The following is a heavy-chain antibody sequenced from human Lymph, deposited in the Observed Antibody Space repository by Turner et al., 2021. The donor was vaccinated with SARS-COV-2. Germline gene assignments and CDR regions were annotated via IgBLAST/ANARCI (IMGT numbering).Heavy chain of an antibody. V-gene: IGHV3-23*01. CDR3: AKGVRGAMIVVVIPYFDY. Sequence: EVQLLESGGGLVQPGGSMRLPCAASGFTFSSYAMSWVRQAPGKGLEWVSGISGSGGDTYYADSVKGRFTISRDNSKNTLYLQMNSLRAEDTAVYYCAKGVRGAMIVVVIPYFDYWGQGTLVTVSS. J-gene: IGHJ4*02. CDR2: ISGSGGDT. D-gene: IGHD3-22*01. CDR1: GFTFSSYA.